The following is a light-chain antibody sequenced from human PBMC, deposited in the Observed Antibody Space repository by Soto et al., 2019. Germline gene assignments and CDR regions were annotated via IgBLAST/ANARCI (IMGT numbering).Light chain of an antibody. Sequence: EIVLTQSPATLSLSPGERATLSCRASQSVSSYLAWYQQKPGQGPRLLIYDASNRATGIPARFSGSGSGTDFPRTNSSLEAEDFAVSLCQPRSNWLTFGGGTKVEIK. CDR3: QPRSNWLT. J-gene: IGKJ4*01. V-gene: IGKV3-11*01. CDR2: DAS. CDR1: QSVSSY.